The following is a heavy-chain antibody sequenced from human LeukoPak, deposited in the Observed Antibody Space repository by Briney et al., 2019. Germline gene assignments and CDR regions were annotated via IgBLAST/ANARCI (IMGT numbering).Heavy chain of an antibody. Sequence: GGSLRLSCAASGFTFDNYAMSWVRQAPGKGLEWISAITHNGDDSYHADSVKGRFTISRDNSKNTLDLQMNSLRVEDSAVYYCAKGSRASRPYYFDFWGQGTLVTVSS. CDR1: GFTFDNYA. V-gene: IGHV3-23*01. CDR3: AKGSRASRPYYFDF. D-gene: IGHD1-26*01. CDR2: ITHNGDDS. J-gene: IGHJ4*02.